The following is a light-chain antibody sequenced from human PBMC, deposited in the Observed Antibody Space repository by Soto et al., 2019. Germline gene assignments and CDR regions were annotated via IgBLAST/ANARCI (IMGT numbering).Light chain of an antibody. J-gene: IGKJ4*01. Sequence: ECVLTQSPRTLSLSPGESATLSCTASQSVRCNSLSWYQQKHGQAPRLLMFGASGRATGTPPRFSGRGSGTDFTLTISRLEPEDFAVYYCLQYGTSPLTFGGGTKVDI. CDR2: GAS. CDR1: QSVRCNS. V-gene: IGKV3-20*01. CDR3: LQYGTSPLT.